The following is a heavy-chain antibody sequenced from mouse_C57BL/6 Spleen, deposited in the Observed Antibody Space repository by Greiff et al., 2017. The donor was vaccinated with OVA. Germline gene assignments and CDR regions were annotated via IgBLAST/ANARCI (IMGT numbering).Heavy chain of an antibody. CDR3: ARTPYSNYYAMDY. V-gene: IGHV2-9-1*01. CDR2: IWTGGGT. CDR1: GFSLTSYA. Sequence: VQLQQSGPGLVAPSQSLSITCTVSGFSLTSYAISWVRQPPGKGLEWLGVIWTGGGTNYNSALKSRLSISKDNSKSQVFLKMNSLQTDDTARYYCARTPYSNYYAMDYWGQGTSVTVSS. J-gene: IGHJ4*01. D-gene: IGHD2-5*01.